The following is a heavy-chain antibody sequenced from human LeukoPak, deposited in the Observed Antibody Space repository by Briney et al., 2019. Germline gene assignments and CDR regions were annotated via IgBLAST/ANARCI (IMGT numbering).Heavy chain of an antibody. CDR2: INPNSCAT. CDR1: GYTFTGYF. Sequence: ASVKVSCKASGYTFTGYFMHWVRQAPGQGLEWMGWINPNSCATNYAQKFQGRVTMTRDTSISTVYIELSRLTSEATAEYYGARSDARVNWFDPWGQGSLVTVSS. V-gene: IGHV1-2*02. CDR3: ARSDARVNWFDP. D-gene: IGHD2-8*01. J-gene: IGHJ5*02.